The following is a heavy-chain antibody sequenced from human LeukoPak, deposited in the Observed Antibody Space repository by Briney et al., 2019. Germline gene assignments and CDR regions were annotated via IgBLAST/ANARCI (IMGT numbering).Heavy chain of an antibody. CDR1: GFTFSSYS. J-gene: IGHJ4*02. V-gene: IGHV3-21*01. Sequence: GGSLRLSCAASGFTFSSYSMNWGRQAPGKGLECVSSISSSSSYIYYADSVKGRFTISRDNAKNSLYLQMNSLRAEDTAVYYCARDSRNQLLSQFDYWGQGTLVTVSS. CDR3: ARDSRNQLLSQFDY. CDR2: ISSSSSYI. D-gene: IGHD2-2*01.